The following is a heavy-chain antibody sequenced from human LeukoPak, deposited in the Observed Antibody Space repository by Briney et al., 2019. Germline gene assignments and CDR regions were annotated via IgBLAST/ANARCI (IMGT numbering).Heavy chain of an antibody. CDR2: IYTSGST. CDR1: GGSISSGSYY. D-gene: IGHD2-2*01. Sequence: PSETLSLTCTVSGGSISSGSYYWSWIPQPAGKVLDRIGRIYTSGSTNYNPSLKSRVTISVDTSKNQFSLKLSSVTAADTAVYYCARESSHYYMDVWGKGTTVTVSS. CDR3: ARESSHYYMDV. J-gene: IGHJ6*03. V-gene: IGHV4-61*02.